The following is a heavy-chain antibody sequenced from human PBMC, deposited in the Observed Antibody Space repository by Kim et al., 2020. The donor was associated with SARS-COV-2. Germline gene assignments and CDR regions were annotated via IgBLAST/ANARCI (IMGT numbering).Heavy chain of an antibody. D-gene: IGHD2-8*01. CDR3: ARAPAVYAQFDY. J-gene: IGHJ4*02. CDR1: GGSISSYY. V-gene: IGHV4-59*13. Sequence: SETLSLTCTVSGGSISSYYWSWIRQPPGKGLEWIGYIYDRGSTNYNPSLKSRVTISVDTSKNQFSLKLSSVTAADTAVYYCARAPAVYAQFDYWGQGTLV. CDR2: IYDRGST.